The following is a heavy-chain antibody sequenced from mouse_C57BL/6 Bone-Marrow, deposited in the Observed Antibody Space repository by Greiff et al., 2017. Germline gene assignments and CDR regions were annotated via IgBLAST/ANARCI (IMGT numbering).Heavy chain of an antibody. CDR1: GYTFTSYT. Sequence: QVQLQQSGAELARPGASVKMSCKASGYTFTSYTMHWVKQRPGQGLEWIGYINPSSGYTKYNQKFKDKATLTTDKSSSTAYMQLSSLTSEYSAVYYCARLWDEGYFDYWGQGTTLTVSS. V-gene: IGHV1-4*01. J-gene: IGHJ2*01. CDR2: INPSSGYT. D-gene: IGHD4-1*01. CDR3: ARLWDEGYFDY.